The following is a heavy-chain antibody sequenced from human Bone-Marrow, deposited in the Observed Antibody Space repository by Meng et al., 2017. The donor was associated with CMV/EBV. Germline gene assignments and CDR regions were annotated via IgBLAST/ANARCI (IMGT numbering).Heavy chain of an antibody. CDR2: IDWDDDK. CDR3: ARSYGSGSYSYYYYGMDV. V-gene: IGHV2-70D*14. D-gene: IGHD3-10*01. J-gene: IGHJ6*02. Sequence: SGPTLVTLTQTLTLTCTFSGFSLSTSGMRVSWIRQPPGKALEWLARIDWDDDKFYSTSLKTRLTISKDTSKNQVVLTMTNMDPVDTATYYCARSYGSGSYSYYYYGMDVWGQGTAVTVSS. CDR1: GFSLSTSGMR.